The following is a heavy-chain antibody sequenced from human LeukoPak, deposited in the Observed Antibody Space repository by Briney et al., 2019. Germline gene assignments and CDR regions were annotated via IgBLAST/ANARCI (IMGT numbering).Heavy chain of an antibody. V-gene: IGHV3-33*01. Sequence: GGSLRLSCAASGFTFSGFGMLWVRQAPGKGLEGVAVIWYDGSKEYFVASVKGRFTISSDNYKITFYLQMNSLSAEDKAGYCCARGSGGDYGGNRNYFDYWGQGTLVTVSS. CDR1: GFTFSGFG. J-gene: IGHJ4*02. D-gene: IGHD4-23*01. CDR3: ARGSGGDYGGNRNYFDY. CDR2: IWYDGSKE.